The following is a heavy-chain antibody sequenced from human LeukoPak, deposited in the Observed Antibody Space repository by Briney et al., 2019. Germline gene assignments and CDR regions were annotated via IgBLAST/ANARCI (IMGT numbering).Heavy chain of an antibody. V-gene: IGHV1-8*03. D-gene: IGHD2-21*01. CDR2: MNPNSGNT. J-gene: IGHJ5*02. CDR3: ARGLEVFSGADPAYWFDP. CDR1: GYTFTSYD. Sequence: ASVKVACKASGYTFTSYDINWVRQATGQGLEWMGWMNPNSGNTGYAQKFQGRGTITRNTSISTAYMALSSLRSEDTAVYHCARGLEVFSGADPAYWFDPWGQGTLVTVSS.